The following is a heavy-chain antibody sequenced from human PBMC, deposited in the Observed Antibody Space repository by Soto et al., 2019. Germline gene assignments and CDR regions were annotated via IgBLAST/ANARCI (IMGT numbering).Heavy chain of an antibody. CDR2: IGGNGDRI. J-gene: IGHJ4*02. V-gene: IGHV3-64D*06. Sequence: EVQLVESGGNLVHPGGSLRLSCSASGFIFSSYAMHWVRQAPGMGLEYVSAIGGNGDRIWHADSVKGRFTIFRDNSKNTLYLQMSSLRAEDTAVYYWVKGGGVFKYQLLKGGHFEYWGQGTLVTVSS. D-gene: IGHD2-2*01. CDR3: VKGGGVFKYQLLKGGHFEY. CDR1: GFIFSSYA.